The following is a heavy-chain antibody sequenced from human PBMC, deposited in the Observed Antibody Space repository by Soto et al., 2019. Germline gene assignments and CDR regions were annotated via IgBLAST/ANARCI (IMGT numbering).Heavy chain of an antibody. CDR3: ARDLGGWPDY. J-gene: IGHJ4*02. V-gene: IGHV1-3*01. CDR1: GYTFTSYA. D-gene: IGHD6-19*01. CDR2: INAGNGNT. Sequence: QVQLVQSGAEVKKPGASVKVSCKASGYTFTSYAIHWVRQAPGQRLGWMGWINAGNGNTKYSQKFQDRVTITRDTSASTAYMALSSLRSEDTAVYYCARDLGGWPDYWGQGTLVTVSS.